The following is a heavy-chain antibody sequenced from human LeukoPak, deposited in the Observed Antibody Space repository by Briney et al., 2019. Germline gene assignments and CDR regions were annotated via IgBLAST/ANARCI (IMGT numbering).Heavy chain of an antibody. V-gene: IGHV3-23*01. CDR3: AKDGLYYDGSEHVYYFDS. CDR2: IIYSGGAT. D-gene: IGHD3-22*01. J-gene: IGHJ4*02. Sequence: GGSLRLSCAASGFTFSRSAMTWVRQGPGTGLEFVASIIYSGGATYYADSGKGRFTISRDNSKNTLYLKMNSLRAEDTALYYCAKDGLYYDGSEHVYYFDSWGQGTLVTVSS. CDR1: GFTFSRSA.